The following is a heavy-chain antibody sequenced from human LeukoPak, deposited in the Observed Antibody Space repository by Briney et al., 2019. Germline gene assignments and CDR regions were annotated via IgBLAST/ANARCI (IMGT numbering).Heavy chain of an antibody. J-gene: IGHJ5*02. Sequence: ASVKVSCKPSGYTFTGYYMHWLRQAPGQGLEWMGWINPNSGGTNYAQKFQGRVTMTRDTSISTAYMELSRLRSDDTAVYFCARDKATIAVAQNWFDPWGQGTLVTVSS. D-gene: IGHD6-19*01. CDR3: ARDKATIAVAQNWFDP. CDR2: INPNSGGT. V-gene: IGHV1-2*02. CDR1: GYTFTGYY.